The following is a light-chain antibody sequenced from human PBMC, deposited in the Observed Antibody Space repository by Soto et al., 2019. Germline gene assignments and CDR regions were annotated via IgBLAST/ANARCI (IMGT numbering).Light chain of an antibody. J-gene: IGKJ5*01. CDR3: QQRSNWPPIT. CDR1: QSVINSY. Sequence: EVVLTQSPGTLSLSSGERATLSCRASQSVINSYLAWYQQKPGQAPRLLLYGAYNRATGIPDRFSGSGSGTDFTLTISSLEAEDFAVYYCQQRSNWPPITFGQGTRLEIK. CDR2: GAY. V-gene: IGKV3D-20*02.